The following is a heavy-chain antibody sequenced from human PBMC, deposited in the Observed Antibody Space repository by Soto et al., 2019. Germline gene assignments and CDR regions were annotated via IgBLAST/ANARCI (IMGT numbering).Heavy chain of an antibody. J-gene: IGHJ4*02. CDR3: ARVTRFGSSWSRLFDY. CDR2: INHSGST. D-gene: IGHD6-13*01. V-gene: IGHV4-34*01. CDR1: GGSFSGYY. Sequence: PSETLSLTCAVYGGSFSGYYWSWIRQPPGKGLEWIGEINHSGSTNYNPSLKSRVTISVDTSKNQFSLKLSSVTAADTAVYYCARVTRFGSSWSRLFDYWGQGTLVTVSS.